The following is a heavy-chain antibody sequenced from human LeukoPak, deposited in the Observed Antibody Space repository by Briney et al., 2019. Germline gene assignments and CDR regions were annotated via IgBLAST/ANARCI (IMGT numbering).Heavy chain of an antibody. J-gene: IGHJ4*02. V-gene: IGHV3-48*03. D-gene: IGHD2-15*01. CDR2: ISSSGSTI. CDR1: GLTFSSYE. Sequence: GGSLTLSCAASGLTFSSYEMYWVRRAPGKGLEWVSYISSSGSTIYYAASVKGGFTISRDNAKNSLYLQINSMRAEDTAVYYCARDPCSGGICGWTDYFDYWGQGSLVTVSS. CDR3: ARDPCSGGICGWTDYFDY.